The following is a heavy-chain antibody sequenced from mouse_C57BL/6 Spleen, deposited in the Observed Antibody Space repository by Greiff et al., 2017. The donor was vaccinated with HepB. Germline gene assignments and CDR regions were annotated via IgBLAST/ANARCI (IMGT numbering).Heavy chain of an antibody. Sequence: DVKLVESGGGLVKPGGSLKLSCAASGFTFSSYAMSWVRQTPEKRLEWVATISDGGSYTYYPDNVKGRFTISRDNAKNNLYLQMSHLKSEDTAMYYCAREGLRGAWFAYWGQGTLVTVSA. D-gene: IGHD2-2*01. J-gene: IGHJ3*01. CDR1: GFTFSSYA. CDR3: AREGLRGAWFAY. CDR2: ISDGGSYT. V-gene: IGHV5-4*01.